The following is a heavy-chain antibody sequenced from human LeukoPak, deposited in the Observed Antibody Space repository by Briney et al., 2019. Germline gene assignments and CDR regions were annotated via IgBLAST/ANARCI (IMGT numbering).Heavy chain of an antibody. CDR2: IYYSGST. CDR1: GGSISSYY. Sequence: NPSETLSLTCTVSGGSISSYYWSWIRQPPGKGLEWIGYIYYSGSTNYNPSLKSRVTISVDTSKNQFSLKLSSVTAADTAVYYCARLYYYDSSGLGWFDPWGQGTLVTVSS. V-gene: IGHV4-59*01. J-gene: IGHJ5*02. CDR3: ARLYYYDSSGLGWFDP. D-gene: IGHD3-22*01.